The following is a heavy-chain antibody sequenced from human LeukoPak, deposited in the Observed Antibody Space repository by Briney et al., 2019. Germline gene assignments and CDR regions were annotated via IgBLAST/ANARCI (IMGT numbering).Heavy chain of an antibody. V-gene: IGHV4-34*01. CDR3: ARDSCTGIVGATCFDY. D-gene: IGHD1-26*01. Sequence: SETLSLTCAVYGGSFSGYYWSWIRQPPGKGLEWIGEINHSGSTNYNPSLKSRVTISVDTSKNQFSLKLSSVTAADAAVYYCARDSCTGIVGATCFDYWGQGTLVTVSS. CDR2: INHSGST. CDR1: GGSFSGYY. J-gene: IGHJ4*02.